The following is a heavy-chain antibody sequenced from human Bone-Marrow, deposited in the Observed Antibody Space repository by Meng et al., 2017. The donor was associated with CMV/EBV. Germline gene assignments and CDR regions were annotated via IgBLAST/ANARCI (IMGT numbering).Heavy chain of an antibody. V-gene: IGHV3-23*03. CDR1: GFTFSSYA. CDR2: IYSGGSST. Sequence: GGSLKISCAASGFTFSSYAMSWVRQAPGKGLEWVSVIYSGGSSTYYADSVKGRFTISRDNSKNTLYLQMNSLRAEDTAVYYCAKGLNWFDPWGQGTLVTVS. J-gene: IGHJ5*02. CDR3: AKGLNWFDP.